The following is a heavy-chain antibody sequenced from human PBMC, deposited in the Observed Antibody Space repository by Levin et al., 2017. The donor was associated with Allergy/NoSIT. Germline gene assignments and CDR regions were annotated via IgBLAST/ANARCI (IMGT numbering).Heavy chain of an antibody. J-gene: IGHJ6*03. Sequence: GGSLRLSCAASGFTFSDFWMNWVRQAPGKGLEWVANIKEDGREKFWNSLYLQMSSLRAEDTAVYYCARDRSSSYRYYMGVWGKGTSVTVSS. D-gene: IGHD6-6*01. CDR2: IKEDGREK. CDR3: ARDRSSSYRYYMGV. CDR1: GFTFSDFW. V-gene: IGHV3-7*03.